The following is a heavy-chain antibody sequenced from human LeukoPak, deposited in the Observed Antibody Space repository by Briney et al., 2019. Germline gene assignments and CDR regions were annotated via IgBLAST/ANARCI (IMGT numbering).Heavy chain of an antibody. J-gene: IGHJ5*02. Sequence: GRSLRLSCAASGFTFSSYAMHWVRQASGKGLEWVAVISYDGSNKYYADSVKGRFTISRDNSKNTLYLQMNSLRAEDTAVYYCARDGKHCSSTSCLDPNWFDPWGQGTLVTVSS. CDR1: GFTFSSYA. D-gene: IGHD2-2*01. V-gene: IGHV3-30-3*01. CDR3: ARDGKHCSSTSCLDPNWFDP. CDR2: ISYDGSNK.